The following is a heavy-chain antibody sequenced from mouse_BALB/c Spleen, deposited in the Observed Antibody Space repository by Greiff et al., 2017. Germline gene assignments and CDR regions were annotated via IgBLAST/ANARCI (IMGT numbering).Heavy chain of an antibody. CDR2: IWAGGST. CDR3: AREDYDYYWYFDV. J-gene: IGHJ1*01. V-gene: IGHV2-9*02. D-gene: IGHD2-4*01. Sequence: QVQLKESGPGLVAPSQSLSITCTVSGFSLTSYGVHWVRQPPGKGLEWLGVIWAGGSTNYNSALMSRLSISKDNSKSQVFLKMNSLQTDDTAMYYCAREDYDYYWYFDVWGAGTTVTVSS. CDR1: GFSLTSYG.